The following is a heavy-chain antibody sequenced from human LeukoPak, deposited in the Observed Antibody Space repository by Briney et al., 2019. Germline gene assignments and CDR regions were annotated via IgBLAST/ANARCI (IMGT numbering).Heavy chain of an antibody. CDR3: ASLKYYYDSSGYYGGDAFDI. J-gene: IGHJ3*02. D-gene: IGHD3-22*01. CDR2: IDPGASYT. CDR1: GYSFTGYW. V-gene: IGHV5-10-1*01. Sequence: GESLKISCKGSGYSFTGYWISWVRRLPGKGLGGLGGIDPGASYTNYSPSFQGHVTISADKSISTAYLQWSSLKASDTAMYYCASLKYYYDSSGYYGGDAFDIWGQGTMVTVSS.